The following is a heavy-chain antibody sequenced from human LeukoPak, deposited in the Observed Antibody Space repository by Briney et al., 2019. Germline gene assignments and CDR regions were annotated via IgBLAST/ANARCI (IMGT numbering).Heavy chain of an antibody. Sequence: GGSLRLSWAASGFTVSDYTMHWVRQAPGKGLDGVGVIAYDGGNKFYCDSVKGRFTISRDNSTNTLYLHMNGLRADDTAVYYCARARVPAFDSWGQGTMVTVSS. V-gene: IGHV3-30*04. CDR1: GFTVSDYT. J-gene: IGHJ3*02. CDR3: ARARVPAFDS. CDR2: IAYDGGNK.